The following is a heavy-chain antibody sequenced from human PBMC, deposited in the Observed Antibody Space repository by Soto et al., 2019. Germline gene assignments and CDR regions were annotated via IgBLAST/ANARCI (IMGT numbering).Heavy chain of an antibody. CDR1: GYTFINYA. Sequence: QVQLVQSGAEEKKPGASVKVSCKASGYTFINYAIHWVRQAPGQRLEWMGWINAGNGDTKYSQKFQGRVTITRDTSANTAYMELSGLRAEGTAGDDCARGGGGYYFDYWGQGTLVTVSS. V-gene: IGHV1-3*05. CDR3: ARGGGGYYFDY. J-gene: IGHJ4*02. D-gene: IGHD2-15*01. CDR2: INAGNGDT.